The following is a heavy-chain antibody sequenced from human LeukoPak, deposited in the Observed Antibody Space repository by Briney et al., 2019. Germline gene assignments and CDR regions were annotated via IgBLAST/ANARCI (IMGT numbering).Heavy chain of an antibody. V-gene: IGHV4-61*02. Sequence: TSETLSLTCTVSGGSISTGTYYWSWIRQPAGKGLEWIGRIYTSGSTNYNPSLRSRVTISVDTSKNQFSLKLSSVTAADTAVYYCARDYRDADAFDIWSQGTMVTVSS. J-gene: IGHJ3*02. CDR1: GGSISTGTYY. CDR2: IYTSGST. D-gene: IGHD3-16*02. CDR3: ARDYRDADAFDI.